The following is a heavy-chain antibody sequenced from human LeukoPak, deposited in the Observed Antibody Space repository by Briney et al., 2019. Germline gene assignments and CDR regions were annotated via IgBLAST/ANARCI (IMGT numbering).Heavy chain of an antibody. J-gene: IGHJ3*01. CDR3: ARRAGDSVTKRAFDF. CDR2: IYPGDSDI. D-gene: IGHD4-17*01. V-gene: IGHV5-51*01. Sequence: GESLKISCKGSGYSFTTNWIGWVRQMPGKGLEWMGIIYPGDSDIRYNPSFQGQVTISADKSISTAYLQWRSLKASDAAMYYCARRAGDSVTKRAFDFWGQGTMVTVSS. CDR1: GYSFTTNW.